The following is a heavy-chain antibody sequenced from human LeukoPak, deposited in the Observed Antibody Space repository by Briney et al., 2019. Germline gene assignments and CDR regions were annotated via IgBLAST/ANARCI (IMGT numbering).Heavy chain of an antibody. CDR1: GFTFSRFW. V-gene: IGHV3-7*01. J-gene: IGHJ4*02. CDR2: INEDGSEK. CDR3: TGETYYFDY. Sequence: GGSLRLSCAVSGFTFSRFWLSWVRQPRGKGLEWVADINEDGSEKYYVDSVKGRFTISRDNAKNSLYLQMHSLTAEDTALYYCTGETYYFDYWGQGTLVTVSS. D-gene: IGHD3-16*01.